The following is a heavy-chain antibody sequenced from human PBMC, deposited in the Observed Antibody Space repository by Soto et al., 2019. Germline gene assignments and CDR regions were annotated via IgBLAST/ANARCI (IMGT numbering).Heavy chain of an antibody. D-gene: IGHD3-10*02. J-gene: IGHJ6*02. V-gene: IGHV1-69*13. CDR2: IIPTFGRT. CDR1: GDTFSSYA. Sequence: GASVKVSFKASGDTFSSYAISWLRQAPGKGLEWMGKIIPTFGRTNYAQKFQGRLTISADDSTSTAYMELSSLLSEDTAVYYCARDPLSSFAMDVWGQGTTVTVSS. CDR3: ARDPLSSFAMDV.